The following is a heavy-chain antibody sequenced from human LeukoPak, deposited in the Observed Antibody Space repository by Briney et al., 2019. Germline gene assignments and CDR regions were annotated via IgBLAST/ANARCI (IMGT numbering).Heavy chain of an antibody. Sequence: ASVKVSCKASGYTFTSYAMHWVRQAPGQRLEWMGWINAGNGNTKYSQKFQGRVTITRDTSASTAYMELSSLRSEDTAVYYCARAGWDGSGSYYPFDYWGQGTLVTVSS. CDR2: INAGNGNT. CDR1: GYTFTSYA. V-gene: IGHV1-3*01. J-gene: IGHJ4*02. D-gene: IGHD3-10*01. CDR3: ARAGWDGSGSYYPFDY.